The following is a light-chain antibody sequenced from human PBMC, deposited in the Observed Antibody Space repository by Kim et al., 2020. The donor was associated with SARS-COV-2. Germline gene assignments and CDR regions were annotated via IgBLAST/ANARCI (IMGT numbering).Light chain of an antibody. V-gene: IGKV3-20*01. CDR3: QQYGSSPPIT. Sequence: EIALTQSPGTLSLSPGERATLSCRASQSVSSSYLAWYQQKPGQAPRLLIYGASSRATGIPDRFSGSGSGTDFTLTISRLEPEDFAVYYCQQYGSSPPITFGQRTRLEIK. CDR1: QSVSSSY. CDR2: GAS. J-gene: IGKJ5*01.